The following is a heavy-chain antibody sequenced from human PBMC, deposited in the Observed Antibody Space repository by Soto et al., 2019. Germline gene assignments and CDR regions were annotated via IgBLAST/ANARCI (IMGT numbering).Heavy chain of an antibody. Sequence: QVQLVQSGAEVKKPGASVKVSCKASGYTFTSHGISWVRQTPGQGLEWMGWISAYNGNTNYAQKLKGRVTMSTDKSTSKGYMELRSLRSDRTAVYYCARAWIAEVGTDWFDPWGQGTLVTVSS. CDR3: ARAWIAEVGTDWFDP. J-gene: IGHJ5*02. CDR1: GYTFTSHG. CDR2: ISAYNGNT. D-gene: IGHD6-13*01. V-gene: IGHV1-18*01.